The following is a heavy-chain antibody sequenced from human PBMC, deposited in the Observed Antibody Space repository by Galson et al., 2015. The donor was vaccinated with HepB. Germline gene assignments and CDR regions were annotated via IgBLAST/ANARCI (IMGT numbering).Heavy chain of an antibody. CDR3: AKDWGYSDSYYLDY. V-gene: IGHV3-30*18. D-gene: IGHD1-26*01. J-gene: IGHJ4*02. CDR2: ISYDGSNK. CDR1: GFTFSSHG. Sequence: SLRLSCAASGFTFSSHGMNWVRQAPGKGLERVAFISYDGSNKYYADSVKGRFTISRDNSKNTLYLQMNSLRPEDTAMYYCAKDWGYSDSYYLDYWGQGTLVTVSS.